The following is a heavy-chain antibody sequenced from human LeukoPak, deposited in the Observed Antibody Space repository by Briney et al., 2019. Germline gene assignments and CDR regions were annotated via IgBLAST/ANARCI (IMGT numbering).Heavy chain of an antibody. CDR2: IYYSGST. J-gene: IGHJ4*02. D-gene: IGHD3-22*01. Sequence: SQTLSLTCSVSGGSISSGGYYWSWLRQHPGKGLEWIGYIYYSGSTYYSPSLRSRVTISVDTSKNQFSLKLSSVTAADTAVYYCARDRSSGYYLDQWGQGALVTVSS. CDR3: ARDRSSGYYLDQ. CDR1: GGSISSGGYY. V-gene: IGHV4-31*03.